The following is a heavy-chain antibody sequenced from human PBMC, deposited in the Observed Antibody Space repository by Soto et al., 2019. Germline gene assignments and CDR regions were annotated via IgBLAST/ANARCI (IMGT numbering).Heavy chain of an antibody. CDR3: ASVQYLGAARRNLHYLDY. V-gene: IGHV4-59*08. J-gene: IGHJ4*02. Sequence: AGSLRLTWTVAGGTISSNYRSWIRQAPGKGLEWIGYIYYSGSTNYNPSLKSRVTISVDTSKNQFTLKLSSVTAADTAVYYCASVQYLGAARRNLHYLDYWGQGTLVTVSP. CDR2: IYYSGST. CDR1: GGTISSNY. D-gene: IGHD6-6*01.